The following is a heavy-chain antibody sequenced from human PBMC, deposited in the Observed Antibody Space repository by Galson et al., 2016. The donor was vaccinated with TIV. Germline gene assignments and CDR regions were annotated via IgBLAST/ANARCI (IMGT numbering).Heavy chain of an antibody. V-gene: IGHV5-51*01. CDR3: ARHNGDEVPPGSSPYSLGMHV. CDR1: GYTFTNCW. CDR2: IYPGDSET. J-gene: IGHJ6*02. Sequence: QSGAEVKKPGESLKISCKGSGYTFTNCWIVWVRQMPGKGLEWMGIIYPGDSETTYSPSFQGQVTISADKSISTAYLQWSSLKASDTAMYYCARHNGDEVPPGSSPYSLGMHVWGQGTAVTVSS. D-gene: IGHD4-17*01.